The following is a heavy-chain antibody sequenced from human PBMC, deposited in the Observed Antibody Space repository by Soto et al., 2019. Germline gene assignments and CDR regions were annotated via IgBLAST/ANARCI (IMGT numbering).Heavy chain of an antibody. CDR2: INPSGGST. D-gene: IGHD3-10*01. CDR1: GYTFTSYY. J-gene: IGHJ6*02. Sequence: ASVKVSCKASGYTFTSYYMHWVRQAPGQGLEWMGIINPSGGSTSYAQKFQGRVTMTRDTSTSTVYMELSSLRSEDTAVYYCARDRLDYGPGSPGYYYYGMDVWGQGTTVTVSS. V-gene: IGHV1-46*01. CDR3: ARDRLDYGPGSPGYYYYGMDV.